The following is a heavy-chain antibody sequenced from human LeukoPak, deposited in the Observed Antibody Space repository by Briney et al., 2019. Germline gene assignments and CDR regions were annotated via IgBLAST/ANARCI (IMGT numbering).Heavy chain of an antibody. V-gene: IGHV3-23*01. D-gene: IGHD6-13*01. CDR3: AKDKIAAAGTGYFQH. J-gene: IGHJ1*01. CDR2: ISGSGGST. Sequence: STISGSGGSTYYADSVKGRFTISRDNSKNTLYLQMNSLRAEDTAVYYCAKDKIAAAGTGYFQHWGQGTLVTVSS.